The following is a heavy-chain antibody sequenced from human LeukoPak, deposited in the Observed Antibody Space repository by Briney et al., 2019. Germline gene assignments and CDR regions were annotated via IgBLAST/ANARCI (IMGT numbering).Heavy chain of an antibody. V-gene: IGHV5-51*01. Sequence: GESLKISCKGSGYSFTSYWIGWVRQMPGKGLEWMGIIYPGDSDTRYSPSFQGQVTISADKSISTAYLQWSSLKASDTAMYYCARPNFDWSLPYAFDIWGQGTMVTVSS. CDR2: IYPGDSDT. CDR3: ARPNFDWSLPYAFDI. CDR1: GYSFTSYW. D-gene: IGHD3-9*01. J-gene: IGHJ3*02.